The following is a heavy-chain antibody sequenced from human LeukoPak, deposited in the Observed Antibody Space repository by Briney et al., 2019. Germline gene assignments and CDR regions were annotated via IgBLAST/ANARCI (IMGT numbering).Heavy chain of an antibody. D-gene: IGHD3-10*01. Sequence: SGGSLRLSCAASGFTFSSYAMSWVRQAPGKGLEWVAVISYDGSNKYYADSVKGRFTISRDNSKNTLYLQMNSLRAEDTAVYYCARASGGYYNRVYFDYWGQGTLVTVSS. V-gene: IGHV3-30-3*01. CDR2: ISYDGSNK. CDR3: ARASGGYYNRVYFDY. J-gene: IGHJ4*02. CDR1: GFTFSSYA.